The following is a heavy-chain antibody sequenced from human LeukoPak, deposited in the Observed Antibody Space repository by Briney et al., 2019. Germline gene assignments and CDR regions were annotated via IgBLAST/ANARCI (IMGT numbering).Heavy chain of an antibody. J-gene: IGHJ4*02. CDR3: AKDSRWGSNWYGGFES. CDR1: GFFFSNNA. D-gene: IGHD6-13*01. V-gene: IGHV3-23*01. CDR2: LDTTGAST. Sequence: GGSLRLSCAASGFFFSNNAMSWVRQAPGKGLEWVSSLDTTGASTFFADSVRGRFIVSRDNSKNTLYLQMSSLRVEDTAAYYCAKDSRWGSNWYGGFESWGQGTLVTVSS.